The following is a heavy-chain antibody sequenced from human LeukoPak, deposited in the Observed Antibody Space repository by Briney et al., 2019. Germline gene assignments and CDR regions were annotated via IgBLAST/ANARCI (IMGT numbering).Heavy chain of an antibody. CDR3: AMVRVGAADY. J-gene: IGHJ4*02. CDR1: GGSISSYY. CDR2: IYYSGSA. D-gene: IGHD1-26*01. V-gene: IGHV4-59*01. Sequence: SETLSLTCTVSGGSISSYYWSWIRQPPGKGLEWIGYIYYSGSANYNPSLKSRVTISVDTSKNQISLKLSSVTAADTAVYYCAMVRVGAADYWGQGTLVTVSS.